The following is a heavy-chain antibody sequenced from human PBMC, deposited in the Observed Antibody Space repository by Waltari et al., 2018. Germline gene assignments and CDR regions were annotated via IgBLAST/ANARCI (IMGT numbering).Heavy chain of an antibody. Sequence: QVQLVESGGGVVQPGRSLRLSCAASGFTFSSYAMHWVRQAPGKGLEWVAVISYDGSNKYYADSVKGRFTISRDNSKNTLYLQMNSLRAEDTAVYYCARGLIAVAATYYYYGMDVWGQGTTVTVSS. CDR2: ISYDGSNK. J-gene: IGHJ6*02. CDR1: GFTFSSYA. V-gene: IGHV3-30-3*01. D-gene: IGHD6-19*01. CDR3: ARGLIAVAATYYYYGMDV.